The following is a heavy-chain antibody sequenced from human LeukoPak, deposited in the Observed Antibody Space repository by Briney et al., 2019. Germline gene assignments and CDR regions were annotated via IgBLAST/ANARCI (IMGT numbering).Heavy chain of an antibody. CDR3: ARGGDGDFFNYYYYYGMDV. J-gene: IGHJ6*02. CDR2: IYYSGST. Sequence: SETLSLTCTVSGYSISSGYYWGWIRPPPGKGLEWIGSIYYSGSTYYNPSLKSRVTISVDTSKNQFSLKLSSVTAADTAVYYCARGGDGDFFNYYYYYGMDVWGQGTTVTVSS. D-gene: IGHD4-17*01. V-gene: IGHV4-38-2*02. CDR1: GYSISSGYY.